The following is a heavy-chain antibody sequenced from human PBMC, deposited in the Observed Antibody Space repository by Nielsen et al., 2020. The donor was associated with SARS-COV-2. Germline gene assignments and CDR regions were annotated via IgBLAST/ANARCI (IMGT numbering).Heavy chain of an antibody. CDR3: ARLRSEWFDP. CDR2: IYPGDSDS. J-gene: IGHJ5*02. V-gene: IGHV5-51*01. Sequence: VRQMPGKGLEFMGIIYPGDSDSKLSPPFEGQVSISVDKSISDKSISTAYVQWSSLKASDTAIYYCARLRSEWFDPWGQGTLVTVSS. D-gene: IGHD3-3*01.